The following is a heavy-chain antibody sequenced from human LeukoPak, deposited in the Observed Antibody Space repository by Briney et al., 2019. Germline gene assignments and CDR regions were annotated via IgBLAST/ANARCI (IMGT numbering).Heavy chain of an antibody. V-gene: IGHV4-28*01. J-gene: IGHJ4*02. Sequence: PSDTLSLTCTVSGYSISSSNWWGWIRQPPGKGLEWIAYIYYGGNTFYNPSLKSRITMSVDTSKNQLSLKLSSVTAADTAVYYCATGRYYDNVWGSYRPSFDFWGQGTLATVSS. CDR3: ATGRYYDNVWGSYRPSFDF. D-gene: IGHD3-16*02. CDR2: IYYGGNT. CDR1: GYSISSSNW.